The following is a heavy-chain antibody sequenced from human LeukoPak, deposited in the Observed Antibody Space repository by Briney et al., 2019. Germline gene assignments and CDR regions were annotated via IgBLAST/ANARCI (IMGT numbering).Heavy chain of an antibody. Sequence: GGSLRLSCTASGFTFGDYAMSWVRQAPGKGLEWGGFIRSKAYGGTTEYAGSVKVRFTISRDDSKSIAYLQMNSLKAEDTAVYYCTRPNYYDSSGYYPFDYWGQGTLVTVSS. CDR2: IRSKAYGGTT. CDR3: TRPNYYDSSGYYPFDY. D-gene: IGHD3-22*01. V-gene: IGHV3-49*04. J-gene: IGHJ4*02. CDR1: GFTFGDYA.